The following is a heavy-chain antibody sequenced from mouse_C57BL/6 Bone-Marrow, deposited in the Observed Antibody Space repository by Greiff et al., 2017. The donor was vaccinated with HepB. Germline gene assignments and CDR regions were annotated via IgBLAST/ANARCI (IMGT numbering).Heavy chain of an antibody. V-gene: IGHV5-17*01. CDR1: GFTFSDYG. J-gene: IGHJ4*01. Sequence: EVQWVESGGGLVKPGGSLKLSCAASGFTFSDYGMHWVRQAPEKGLEWVAYISSGSSTIYYADTVKGRFTISRDNAKNTLFLQMTSLRSEDTAMYYCARRYLGGGYYFYAMDYWGQGTSVTVSS. CDR2: ISSGSSTI. CDR3: ARRYLGGGYYFYAMDY. D-gene: IGHD2-3*01.